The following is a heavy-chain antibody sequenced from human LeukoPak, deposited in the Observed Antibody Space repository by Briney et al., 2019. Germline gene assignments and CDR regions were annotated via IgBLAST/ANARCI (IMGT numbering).Heavy chain of an antibody. CDR3: ARAPVPPLFWFDP. Sequence: SVKVSCKASGYTFTGYYMHWVRQAPGQGLEWMGGIIPIFGTANYAQKFQGRVTITADESTSTAYMELSSLRSEDTAVYYCARAPVPPLFWFDPWGQGTLVTVSS. CDR2: IIPIFGTA. V-gene: IGHV1-69*13. J-gene: IGHJ5*02. D-gene: IGHD7-27*01. CDR1: GYTFTGYY.